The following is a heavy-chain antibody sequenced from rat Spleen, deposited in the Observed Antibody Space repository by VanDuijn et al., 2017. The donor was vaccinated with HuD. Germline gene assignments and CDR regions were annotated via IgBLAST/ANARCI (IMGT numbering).Heavy chain of an antibody. CDR1: GFTFSNYG. D-gene: IGHD4-3*01. Sequence: EVQLVESGGGLVQPGRSMKLSCAASGFTFSNYGMHWIRQAPTKGLEWVASISPSGGSTYYRDSVKGRFTISRDNAKSSLYLQMDSLRSGDTATYYCTSYNSGYFDYWGQGVMVTVSS. V-gene: IGHV5-19*01. CDR3: TSYNSGYFDY. J-gene: IGHJ2*01. CDR2: ISPSGGST.